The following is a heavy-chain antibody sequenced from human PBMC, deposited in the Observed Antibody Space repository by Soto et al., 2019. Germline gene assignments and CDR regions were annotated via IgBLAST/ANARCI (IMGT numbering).Heavy chain of an antibody. D-gene: IGHD2-2*02. CDR1: GFTFSSYG. Sequence: GGSLRLSCAASGFTFSSYGMHWVRQAPGKGLEWVAVIWYDGSNKYYADSVKGRFTISRDNSKNTLYLQMNSLRAEDTAVYYCARDPIVVVKAAISNYYYGMDLWGQGTTVTVSS. CDR2: IWYDGSNK. V-gene: IGHV3-33*01. CDR3: ARDPIVVVKAAISNYYYGMDL. J-gene: IGHJ6*02.